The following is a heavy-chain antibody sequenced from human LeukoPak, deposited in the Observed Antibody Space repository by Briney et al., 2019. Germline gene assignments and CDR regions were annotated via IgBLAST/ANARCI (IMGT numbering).Heavy chain of an antibody. CDR2: IIPIFGTA. CDR3: AGGVDTAMVRNYFDY. J-gene: IGHJ4*02. V-gene: IGHV1-69*06. D-gene: IGHD5-18*01. Sequence: ASVKVSCKASGGTFSSYAISWVRQAPGQGLEWMGGIIPIFGTANYAQKFQGRVTITADKSTSTAHMELSSLRSEDTAVYYCAGGVDTAMVRNYFDYWGQGTLVTVSS. CDR1: GGTFSSYA.